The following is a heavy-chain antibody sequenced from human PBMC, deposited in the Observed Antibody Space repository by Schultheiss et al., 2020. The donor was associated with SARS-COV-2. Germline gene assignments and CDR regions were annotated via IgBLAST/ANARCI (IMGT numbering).Heavy chain of an antibody. CDR2: VYAGGSV. J-gene: IGHJ5*02. V-gene: IGHV4-61*02. CDR3: ARDPYSSSSFYFDP. CDR1: GDSINTGRYF. D-gene: IGHD6-6*01. Sequence: SETLSLTCSVSGDSINTGRYFLNWIRQPAGKGLEWIGRVYAGGSVQSSPSLGSRVTISLDKSNNQFSLQLSSVTAADTAVYYCARDPYSSSSFYFDPWGQGTLVTVSS.